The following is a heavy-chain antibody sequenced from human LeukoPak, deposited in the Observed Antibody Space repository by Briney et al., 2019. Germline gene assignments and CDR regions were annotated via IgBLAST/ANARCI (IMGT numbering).Heavy chain of an antibody. J-gene: IGHJ4*02. D-gene: IGHD1-26*01. Sequence: GESLKISCKGSGYSFTNSWITWVRQMPGKGLEWMGMIDPSDSYTNYSPSFQGHVTISADKSISTAYLQWSSLKASDTAMYYCARLSLVGDSTSAFDYWGQGTLVTVSS. CDR1: GYSFTNSW. CDR3: ARLSLVGDSTSAFDY. V-gene: IGHV5-10-1*01. CDR2: IDPSDSYT.